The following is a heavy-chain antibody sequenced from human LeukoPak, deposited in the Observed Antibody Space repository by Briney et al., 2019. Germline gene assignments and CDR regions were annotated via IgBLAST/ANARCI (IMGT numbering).Heavy chain of an antibody. J-gene: IGHJ4*02. D-gene: IGHD3-22*01. CDR1: GFTFSDYY. V-gene: IGHV3-11*01. CDR2: ISSSGSTI. Sequence: GESLRLSCAASGFTFSDYYMSWIRQAPGKGLEWISYISSSGSTIYYADSVKGRFTISRDNAKNSLYLQMNSLRAEDTAVYYCARNYYNSSGYKDWGQGTLVTVSS. CDR3: ARNYYNSSGYKD.